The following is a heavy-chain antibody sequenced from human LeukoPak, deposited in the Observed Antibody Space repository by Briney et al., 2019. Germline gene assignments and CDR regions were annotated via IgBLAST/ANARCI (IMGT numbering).Heavy chain of an antibody. CDR3: ARIGSPRRTNYFDY. Sequence: SETLSLTCAVYGGSFSGYYWSWIRQPPGKGLEWIGSIYYSGSTYYNPSLKSRVTISVDTSKNQFSLKLSSVTAADTAVYYCARIGSPRRTNYFDYWGQGTLVTVSS. CDR1: GGSFSGYY. V-gene: IGHV4-34*01. D-gene: IGHD3-10*01. J-gene: IGHJ4*02. CDR2: IYYSGST.